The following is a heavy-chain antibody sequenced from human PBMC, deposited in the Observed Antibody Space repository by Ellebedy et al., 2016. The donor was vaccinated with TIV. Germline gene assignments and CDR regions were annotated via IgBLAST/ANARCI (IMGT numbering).Heavy chain of an antibody. J-gene: IGHJ4*02. Sequence: GESLKISCAASGFTFRTYGFNWVRQAPGKGLEWVSSITTHNYMYYGDSVQGRFTISRDDAKNSLFLQMNNLRAEDTAVYFCARALPPGYTYGVDYWGQGTLVTVSS. CDR3: ARALPPGYTYGVDY. CDR2: ITTHNYM. D-gene: IGHD5-18*01. V-gene: IGHV3-21*01. CDR1: GFTFRTYG.